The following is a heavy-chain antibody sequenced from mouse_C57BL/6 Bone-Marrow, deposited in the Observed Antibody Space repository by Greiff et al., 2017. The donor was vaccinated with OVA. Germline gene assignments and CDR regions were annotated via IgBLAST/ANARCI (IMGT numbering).Heavy chain of an antibody. V-gene: IGHV5-6*01. J-gene: IGHJ4*01. CDR1: GFTFSSYG. CDR3: ARHLMITRAMGY. Sequence: EVQLVESGGDLVKPGGSLKLSCAASGFTFSSYGMSWVRQTPDKRLEWVATISSGGSYTYYPDSVKGRFTISRDNAKNTLYLQMSSLKSEDTAMYCCARHLMITRAMGYWGQGPSVTVSS. CDR2: ISSGGSYT. D-gene: IGHD2-4*01.